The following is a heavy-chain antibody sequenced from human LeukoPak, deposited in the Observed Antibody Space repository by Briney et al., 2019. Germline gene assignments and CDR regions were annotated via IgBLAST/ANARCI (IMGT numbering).Heavy chain of an antibody. CDR3: AKGYLLSYYDY. J-gene: IGHJ4*02. Sequence: GGSLRLSCAASGFTFSSYAMSWVRQAPGKGLEWVSAISGSGGSTYYADSVKGRFTISRDNSKNMLYPQMNSLRAEDTAVYYRAKGYLLSYYDYWGQGTPVTVSS. CDR1: GFTFSSYA. CDR2: ISGSGGST. D-gene: IGHD3-16*02. V-gene: IGHV3-23*01.